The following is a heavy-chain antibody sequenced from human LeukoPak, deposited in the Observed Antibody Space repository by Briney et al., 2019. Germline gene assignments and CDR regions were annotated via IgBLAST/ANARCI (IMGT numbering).Heavy chain of an antibody. V-gene: IGHV4-34*01. CDR1: GGSFSGYY. D-gene: IGHD3-10*01. CDR2: INHSGST. Sequence: SETLSLTCAVYGGSFSGYYWSWIRQPPGKGLEWIGEINHSGSTYYNPSLKSRVTISVDTSKNQFSLKLSSVTAADTAVYYCAHTYYYGSGSYRGFDYWGQGTLVTVSS. J-gene: IGHJ4*02. CDR3: AHTYYYGSGSYRGFDY.